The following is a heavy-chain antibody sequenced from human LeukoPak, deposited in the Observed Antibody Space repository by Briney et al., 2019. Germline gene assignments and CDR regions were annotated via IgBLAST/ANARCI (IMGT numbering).Heavy chain of an antibody. CDR3: ATGELAYCGGDCSRSLPPDY. CDR2: FDPEDGET. Sequence: GASVKVSRKVSGYTLTELSMHLVRQAPGKGLEWMGGFDPEDGETIYAQKFQGRVTMTEDTSTDTAYMELSSLRSEDTAVYYCATGELAYCGGDCSRSLPPDYWGQGTLVTVSS. J-gene: IGHJ4*02. CDR1: GYTLTELS. D-gene: IGHD2-21*02. V-gene: IGHV1-24*01.